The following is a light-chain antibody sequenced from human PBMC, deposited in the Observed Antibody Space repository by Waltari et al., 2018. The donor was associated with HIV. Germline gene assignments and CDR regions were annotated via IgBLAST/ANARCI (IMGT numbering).Light chain of an antibody. J-gene: IGKJ3*01. CDR3: QQYYSTPFT. CDR1: QSVLYSSNNNNY. V-gene: IGKV4-1*01. CDR2: WAS. Sequence: DIVMTQSPDSLAVSLGERATINCKSSQSVLYSSNNNNYLAWYQQKPGQPPKLLIYWASTRESGFPDRFSGSGSGTDFTLTISSLQAEDVAVYYCQQYYSTPFTFGPGTRVDIK.